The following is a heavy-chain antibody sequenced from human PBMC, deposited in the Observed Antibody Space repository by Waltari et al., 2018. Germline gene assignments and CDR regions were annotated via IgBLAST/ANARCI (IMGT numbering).Heavy chain of an antibody. V-gene: IGHV3-30*18. D-gene: IGHD3-10*01. CDR2: ISYDGSNK. CDR1: GFTFSSYG. Sequence: QVHLVESGGGVVQPGRSLRLSCAASGFTFSSYGWHWVRQAPGKGLAWVALISYDGSNKYYADSVKGRFTISRDNSNNTLYLQMSSLRAEDTAVYYCAKVSGSIRDRRGSPPGDYWGQGTLVTVSS. CDR3: AKVSGSIRDRRGSPPGDY. J-gene: IGHJ4*02.